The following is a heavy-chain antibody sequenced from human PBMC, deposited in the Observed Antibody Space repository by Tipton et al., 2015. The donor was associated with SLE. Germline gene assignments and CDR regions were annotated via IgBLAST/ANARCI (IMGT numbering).Heavy chain of an antibody. CDR1: GFTFSSYA. J-gene: IGHJ4*02. D-gene: IGHD2-2*01. V-gene: IGHV3-23*01. Sequence: SLRLSCAASGFTFSSYAMSWVRQAPGKGLEWVSAISGSGGSTYYADSVKGRFTISRDNSKNTLYLQMNSLRAEDTAVYYCAKEIARYQLPPYYFDYWGQGTLVTVSS. CDR3: AKEIARYQLPPYYFDY. CDR2: ISGSGGST.